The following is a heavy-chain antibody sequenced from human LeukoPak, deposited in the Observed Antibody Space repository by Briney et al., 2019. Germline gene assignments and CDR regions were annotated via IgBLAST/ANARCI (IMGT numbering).Heavy chain of an antibody. Sequence: PSETLPLTCTVSGGSISSYYWSWIRQPPGKGLEWIGYIYYSGSTNYNPSLKSRVTISVDTSKNQFSLKVSSVTAADTAVYYCASNYYGSGSLDYWGQGNLVTVSS. D-gene: IGHD3-10*01. V-gene: IGHV4-59*08. CDR3: ASNYYGSGSLDY. J-gene: IGHJ4*02. CDR1: GGSISSYY. CDR2: IYYSGST.